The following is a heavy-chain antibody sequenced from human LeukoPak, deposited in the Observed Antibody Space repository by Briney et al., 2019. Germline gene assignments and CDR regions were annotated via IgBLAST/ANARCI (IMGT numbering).Heavy chain of an antibody. D-gene: IGHD1-14*01. J-gene: IGHJ4*02. Sequence: PGGSLRLSCAASGFTFSSYGMHWVRQAPGKGLEWVAVISYDGSNKYYADSVKGRFTISRDNSKNTLYLQMNSLRAEDTAVYYCAKDDNASPFDYWGQGTLVTVPS. CDR1: GFTFSSYG. V-gene: IGHV3-30*18. CDR2: ISYDGSNK. CDR3: AKDDNASPFDY.